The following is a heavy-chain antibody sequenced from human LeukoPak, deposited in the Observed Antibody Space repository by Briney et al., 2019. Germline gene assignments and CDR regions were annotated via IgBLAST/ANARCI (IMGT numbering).Heavy chain of an antibody. CDR2: ISSSSSYI. D-gene: IGHD3-10*01. J-gene: IGHJ4*02. V-gene: IGHV3-21*01. CDR3: ARDLESIDGSGSQTLDY. CDR1: GFTFSSYS. Sequence: PGGSLRLSCAASGFTFSSYSMNWVRQAPGKGLEWVSSISSSSSYIYYADSVKGRFTISRDNAKNSLYLQMNSLSAEDTAVYYCARDLESIDGSGSQTLDYWGQGTLVTVS.